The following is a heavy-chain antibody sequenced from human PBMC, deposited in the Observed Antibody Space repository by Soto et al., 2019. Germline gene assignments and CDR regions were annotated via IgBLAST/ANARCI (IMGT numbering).Heavy chain of an antibody. Sequence: QVQLVQSGAEVKKPGASVKVSCKTSGYTFTNYDINWVRQATGQGLEWMGWTNPKSGYTGSAQKFQGRVTMTRDSSTSTAYMELHSLTSEDTAVYFCARTAGDLDYGGQGTMITVSS. V-gene: IGHV1-8*01. CDR3: ARTAGDLDY. CDR2: TNPKSGYT. CDR1: GYTFTNYD. D-gene: IGHD4-17*01. J-gene: IGHJ4*02.